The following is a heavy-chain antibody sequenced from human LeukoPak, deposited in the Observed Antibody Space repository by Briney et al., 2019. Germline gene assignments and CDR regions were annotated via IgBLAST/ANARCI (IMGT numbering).Heavy chain of an antibody. Sequence: PGGSLRLSCAASGFTFSNAWMSWVRQAPGKGLEWVAVIWYDESNKYYADSVKGRFTISRDNSRNTLYLQMNSLRAEDTAVYYCARDGFSSSWYGRALDYWGQETLVTVSS. CDR2: IWYDESNK. J-gene: IGHJ4*02. CDR1: GFTFSNAW. CDR3: ARDGFSSSWYGRALDY. D-gene: IGHD6-13*01. V-gene: IGHV3-33*08.